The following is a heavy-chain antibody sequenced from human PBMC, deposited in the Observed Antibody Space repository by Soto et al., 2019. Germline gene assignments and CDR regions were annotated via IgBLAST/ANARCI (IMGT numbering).Heavy chain of an antibody. Sequence: GGSLRLSCAASGFTFSNAWMSWVRQAPGKGLEWVGRIKSKTDGGTTDYAAPVKGRFTISRDDSKNTLYLQMNDLRADDTALYYCAKAYASATGHAIDVWGHGTMVTVSS. J-gene: IGHJ3*01. CDR3: AKAYASATGHAIDV. CDR1: GFTFSNAW. CDR2: IKSKTDGGTT. D-gene: IGHD3-16*01. V-gene: IGHV3-15*01.